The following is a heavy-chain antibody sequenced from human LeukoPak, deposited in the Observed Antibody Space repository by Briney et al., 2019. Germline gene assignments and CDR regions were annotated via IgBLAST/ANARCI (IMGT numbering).Heavy chain of an antibody. J-gene: IGHJ4*02. CDR3: ARDPPGGAAADAALDY. Sequence: GSSVKVSCKASGGTFSSYAISWVRQAPGQRLEWMGGIIPIFGTANYAQKFQGRVTITADESTSTAYMELSSLRSEDTAVYYCARDPPGGAAADAALDYWGQGTLVTVSS. V-gene: IGHV1-69*01. D-gene: IGHD6-13*01. CDR2: IIPIFGTA. CDR1: GGTFSSYA.